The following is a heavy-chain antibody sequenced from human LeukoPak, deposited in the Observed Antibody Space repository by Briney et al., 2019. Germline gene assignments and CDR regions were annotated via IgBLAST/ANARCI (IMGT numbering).Heavy chain of an antibody. CDR2: INHSGST. J-gene: IGHJ4*02. D-gene: IGHD3-22*01. CDR1: GGSFSGYY. CDR3: ARENYDSSGYQFDY. V-gene: IGHV4-34*01. Sequence: RSSETLSLTCAVYGGSFSGYYWSWIRQPPGKGLEWIGEINHSGSTNYNPSLKSRVTISVDTSKNQFSLKLSSVTAADTAVYYCARENYDSSGYQFDYWGQGTLVTVSS.